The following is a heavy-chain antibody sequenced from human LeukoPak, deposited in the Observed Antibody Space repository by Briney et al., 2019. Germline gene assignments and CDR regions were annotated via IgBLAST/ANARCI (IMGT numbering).Heavy chain of an antibody. J-gene: IGHJ6*02. CDR1: GYTFTGYY. D-gene: IGHD3-10*01. Sequence: ASVKVSCKASGYTFTGYYMHWVRQAPGQGLEWMGWINPNSGGTNYAQKFQGRVTMTRDTSISTAYMELSRLRSDDTAVYYCAREGYYGSGSYNYYYYGMGVWGQGTTVTVSS. CDR2: INPNSGGT. CDR3: AREGYYGSGSYNYYYYGMGV. V-gene: IGHV1-2*02.